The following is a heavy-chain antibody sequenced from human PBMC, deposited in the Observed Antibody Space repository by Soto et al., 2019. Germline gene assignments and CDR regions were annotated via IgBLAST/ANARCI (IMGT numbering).Heavy chain of an antibody. D-gene: IGHD2-8*02. V-gene: IGHV3-74*01. CDR1: GFPFTNYW. CDR3: ACWGHIVPVAPSDFDR. J-gene: IGHJ4*02. CDR2: ISPDGSDV. Sequence: VGSLRLSGAASGFPFTNYWMNWVRQTPGKGLMWVSRISPDGSDVGYADSVEGRFTVSRDNAKNTLYLQMHSLRAEDTAMYYCACWGHIVPVAPSDFDRWGQGTLVTVSS.